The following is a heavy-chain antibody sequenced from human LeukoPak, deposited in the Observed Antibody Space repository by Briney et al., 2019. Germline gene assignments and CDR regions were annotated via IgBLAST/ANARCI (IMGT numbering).Heavy chain of an antibody. CDR1: GYTFTSYG. CDR2: ISAYNGNT. CDR3: ALSSCYYDSSGYSRL. D-gene: IGHD3-22*01. Sequence: ASVKVSCKASGYTFTSYGISWVRQAPGPGLEWMGWISAYNGNTNYAQKLQGRVTMTTDTSTSTAYMELRSLRSDDTAVYYCALSSCYYDSSGYSRLWGQGTLVTVSS. J-gene: IGHJ4*02. V-gene: IGHV1-18*01.